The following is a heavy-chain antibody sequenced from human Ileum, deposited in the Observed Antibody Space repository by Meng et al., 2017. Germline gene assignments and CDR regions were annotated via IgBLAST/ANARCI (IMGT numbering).Heavy chain of an antibody. Sequence: QVQLVQSGIEVKKPGASVKVSCKPSGYTFTTLGIIWVRQAPGQGLEWMGWIDPGNGNRNFAQKFQDRITLTSDTTTTTAYMELRSLRSDDTAIFYCARDRQWVFDYWGQGTLVTVSS. D-gene: IGHD6-19*01. CDR1: GYTFTTLG. V-gene: IGHV1-18*01. J-gene: IGHJ4*02. CDR3: ARDRQWVFDY. CDR2: IDPGNGNR.